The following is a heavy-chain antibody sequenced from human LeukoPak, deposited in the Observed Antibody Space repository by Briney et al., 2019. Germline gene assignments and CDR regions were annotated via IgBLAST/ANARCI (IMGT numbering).Heavy chain of an antibody. Sequence: SETLSLTCPVSGDSISINYNWGWVRQPPGQGLEWIGSIFYSGATYYSPSLKSRVTISVDTSKNQFSLKLSSMTAADTAVYYCVRHRQWLLFPDYWGQGTLVTVSS. D-gene: IGHD6-19*01. CDR3: VRHRQWLLFPDY. CDR1: GDSISINYN. V-gene: IGHV4-39*01. J-gene: IGHJ4*02. CDR2: IFYSGAT.